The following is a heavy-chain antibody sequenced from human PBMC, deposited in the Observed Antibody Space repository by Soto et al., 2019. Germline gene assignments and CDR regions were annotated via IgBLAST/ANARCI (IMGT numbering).Heavy chain of an antibody. V-gene: IGHV3-23*01. D-gene: IGHD3-3*01. CDR3: AIDEGLLWSGYGHRFDH. CDR1: GFTFSSYD. J-gene: IGHJ4*02. CDR2: ISGSGGST. Sequence: VQLLESGGGLVQPGGSLRLSCAASGFTFSSYDMSWVSQAPGKGLEWVSAISGSGGSTYYADSVKGRFTISRDNSKNTLHTQMNRLRADATAVYYCAIDEGLLWSGYGHRFDHWGQGTLVTVSS.